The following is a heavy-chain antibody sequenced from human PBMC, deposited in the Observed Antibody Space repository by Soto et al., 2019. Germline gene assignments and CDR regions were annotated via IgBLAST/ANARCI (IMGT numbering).Heavy chain of an antibody. V-gene: IGHV3-21*01. CDR2: ISSRIDI. CDR1: GLTFGTYS. CDR3: AREYTAWPLAYGLDV. D-gene: IGHD2-2*02. J-gene: IGHJ6*02. Sequence: VGSRSLSCVDSGLTFGTYSINWVRQTPGKGLEWVSSISSRIDIYYADSVKGRFTISRDNAKNSVSLQMNSLRAEDTAVYYCAREYTAWPLAYGLDVWGQGTTVTVPS.